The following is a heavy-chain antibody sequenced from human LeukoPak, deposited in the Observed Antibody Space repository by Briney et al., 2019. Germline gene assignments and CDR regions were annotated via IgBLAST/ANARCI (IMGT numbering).Heavy chain of an antibody. Sequence: SETLSLTCTVSGGSISSSSYYWGWIRQPPGKGLEWIVSIYYSGSTYYNPSLKSRFAISVDTSKNQFSLRLSSVTAADTAVYYCARQVYGSGSYSKTYDYWGQGTLVTVSP. CDR2: IYYSGST. CDR3: ARQVYGSGSYSKTYDY. J-gene: IGHJ4*02. V-gene: IGHV4-39*01. CDR1: GGSISSSSYY. D-gene: IGHD3-10*01.